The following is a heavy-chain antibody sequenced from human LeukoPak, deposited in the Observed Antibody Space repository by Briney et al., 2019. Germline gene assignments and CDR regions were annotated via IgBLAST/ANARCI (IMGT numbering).Heavy chain of an antibody. J-gene: IGHJ3*02. Sequence: GGSLRLSCAASGFTFSSHWMSWVRQAPGKGLEWVANIKPDGSEKYPVDSVKGRFTVTRDNAKNSLYLQMNRLRDEDSAVYYCAREGNDNLVAAFDIWGQGTMVTVSS. V-gene: IGHV3-7*01. CDR3: AREGNDNLVAAFDI. CDR1: GFTFSSHW. CDR2: IKPDGSEK. D-gene: IGHD1-1*01.